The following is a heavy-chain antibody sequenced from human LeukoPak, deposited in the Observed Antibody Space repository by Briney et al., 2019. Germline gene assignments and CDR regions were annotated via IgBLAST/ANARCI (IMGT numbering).Heavy chain of an antibody. CDR2: MNPNSGNT. D-gene: IGHD6-13*01. Sequence: ASVKVSCKASGYTFTSYDINWVRQATGQGLEWMGWMNPNSGNTGYAQKFQGRVTTTRNTSISTAYMELSSLRSEDTAVYYCARVWKKAAAGKGALGYWGQGTLVTVSS. V-gene: IGHV1-8*01. CDR3: ARVWKKAAAGKGALGY. J-gene: IGHJ4*02. CDR1: GYTFTSYD.